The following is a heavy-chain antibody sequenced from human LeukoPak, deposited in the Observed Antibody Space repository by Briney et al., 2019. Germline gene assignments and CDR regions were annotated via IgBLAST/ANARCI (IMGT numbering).Heavy chain of an antibody. D-gene: IGHD6-19*01. V-gene: IGHV3-23*01. CDR3: AKSSSGWPLIDY. Sequence: GGSLRLSCAASGFTFGSCAMTWVRQAPGKGLEWVSTISGSGGTTYYADSVEGRFTISRDNSKNTLYVQMNSLRAEDTAVYYCAKSSSGWPLIDYWGQGTLVTVSS. CDR2: ISGSGGTT. J-gene: IGHJ4*02. CDR1: GFTFGSCA.